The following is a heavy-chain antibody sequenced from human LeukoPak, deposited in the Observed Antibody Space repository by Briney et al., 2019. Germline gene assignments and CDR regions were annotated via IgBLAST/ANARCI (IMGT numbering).Heavy chain of an antibody. V-gene: IGHV1-2*06. J-gene: IGHJ6*02. CDR2: INPNSGGT. CDR3: ARGVVQDIVSLSYGMDV. Sequence: ASVTVSCKASGYTFTGYYMHWVRQAPGQGLEWMGRINPNSGGTNYAQKFQGRVTMTRDTSISTAYMELSRLRSDDTAVYYCARGVVQDIVSLSYGMDVWGQGTTVTVSS. D-gene: IGHD2-15*01. CDR1: GYTFTGYY.